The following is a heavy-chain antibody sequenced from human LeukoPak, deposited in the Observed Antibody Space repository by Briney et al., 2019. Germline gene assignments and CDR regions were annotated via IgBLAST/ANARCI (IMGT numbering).Heavy chain of an antibody. CDR1: GFTVSSNY. D-gene: IGHD4-17*01. J-gene: IGHJ4*02. V-gene: IGHV3-53*01. CDR2: IYSGGST. CDR3: ARDMDHDYDDYGFDY. Sequence: GGSLRLSCAASGFTVSSNYMSWVRQAPGKGLEWVSVIYSGGSTYYADSVKGRFTISRDNSKNTLYLQMNSLRAEDTALYYCARDMDHDYDDYGFDYWGQGTPVTVSS.